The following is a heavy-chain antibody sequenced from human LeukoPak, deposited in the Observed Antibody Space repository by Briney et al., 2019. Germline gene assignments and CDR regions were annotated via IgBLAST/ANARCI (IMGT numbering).Heavy chain of an antibody. CDR2: ITTSSTYI. J-gene: IGHJ6*03. Sequence: GGSLRLSCAASGFSFSDYNMNWVRQAPGKALEWVSSITTSSTYIYYGDSVKGRFTISRDNAKNSLYLQMNGLRAEDTAVYYCARAGRDIVVVPASKYYYYYYMDVWGKGTTVTISS. V-gene: IGHV3-21*01. D-gene: IGHD2-2*01. CDR1: GFSFSDYN. CDR3: ARAGRDIVVVPASKYYYYYYMDV.